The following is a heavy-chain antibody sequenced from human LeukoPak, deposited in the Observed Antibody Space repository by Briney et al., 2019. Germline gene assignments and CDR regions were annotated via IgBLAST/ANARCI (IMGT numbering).Heavy chain of an antibody. CDR2: INSDGSST. D-gene: IGHD2-2*01. J-gene: IGHJ6*02. CDR3: ARGPQRGAAANYYGMDV. Sequence: GGSLRLSCAASGFTLSNYWMHWVRQAPGKGLVWVSRINSDGSSTSHADSVKGRFTISRDNAKSTLYLQTNSLRSEDTAVYYCARGPQRGAAANYYGMDVWGQGTTVTVSS. V-gene: IGHV3-74*01. CDR1: GFTLSNYW.